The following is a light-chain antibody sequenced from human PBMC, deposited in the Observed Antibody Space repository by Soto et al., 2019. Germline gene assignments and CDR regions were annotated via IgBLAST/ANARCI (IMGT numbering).Light chain of an antibody. CDR3: TSYTNRYTFV. CDR1: SSDVGGYNY. Sequence: QSALTQPASVSGSPGQSITISCTGTSSDVGGYNYVSWYQQHPGKAPKLMIFEVSNRPSGVSNRFSGSKSGNTASLTISGLQPEDEADYYCTSYTNRYTFVFGTGTKVTVL. V-gene: IGLV2-14*01. CDR2: EVS. J-gene: IGLJ1*01.